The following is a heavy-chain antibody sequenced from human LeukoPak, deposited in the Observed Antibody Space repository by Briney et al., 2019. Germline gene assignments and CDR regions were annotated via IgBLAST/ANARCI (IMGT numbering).Heavy chain of an antibody. CDR2: IKEDGSAK. D-gene: IGHD5-12*01. V-gene: IGHV3-7*04. CDR3: ARDSPGYGAYDLG. Sequence: GGSLRLSCAASGFTVRSNYMSWVRQAPGKGLEWVANIKEDGSAKYSVDSVKGRFTISRDNAKNTLYLQMNSLRAEDTAVYYCARDSPGYGAYDLGWGQGTLVTVSS. CDR1: GFTVRSNY. J-gene: IGHJ4*02.